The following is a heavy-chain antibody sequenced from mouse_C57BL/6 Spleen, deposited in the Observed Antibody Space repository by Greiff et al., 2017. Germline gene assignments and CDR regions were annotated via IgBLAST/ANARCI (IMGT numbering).Heavy chain of an antibody. CDR2: INPNNGGT. J-gene: IGHJ2*01. Sequence: EVQLQQSGPELVKPGASVKISCKASGYTFTDYYMNWVKQSHGKSLEWIGDINPNNGGTSYNQKFKGKATLTVDKSSSTAYMELRSLTSEDSAVYYCARVGYYGSSFYFDYWGQGTTLTVSS. V-gene: IGHV1-26*01. CDR3: ARVGYYGSSFYFDY. D-gene: IGHD1-1*01. CDR1: GYTFTDYY.